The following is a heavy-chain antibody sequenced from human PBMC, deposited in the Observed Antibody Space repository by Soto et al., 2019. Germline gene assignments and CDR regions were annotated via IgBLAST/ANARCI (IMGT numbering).Heavy chain of an antibody. Sequence: QVQLVQSGAEVKKPGASVKVSCKASGYTFTSYAMHWVRQAPGQRLEWMGWINAGNGNTKYSQKFQGRVTITRDTSASTDYMELSSLRSEDTAVYYCARDVAAAGLDYWGQGTLVTVSS. D-gene: IGHD6-13*01. J-gene: IGHJ4*02. CDR2: INAGNGNT. CDR3: ARDVAAAGLDY. CDR1: GYTFTSYA. V-gene: IGHV1-3*01.